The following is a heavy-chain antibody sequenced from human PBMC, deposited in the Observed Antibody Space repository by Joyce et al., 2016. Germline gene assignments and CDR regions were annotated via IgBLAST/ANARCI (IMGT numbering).Heavy chain of an antibody. Sequence: QVHLMQSGAEVTKPGASVKVSCKASGYGFINYYIHWVRQTPGQGLEWMGWINTYRGVTSLGQKFQGWVTMTRDTSITTAYMELTSLRSDDTAVYYCARGGLRRGSGHKELSEIDYWGQGTLVTVSS. CDR3: ARGGLRRGSGHKELSEIDY. CDR1: GYGFINYY. D-gene: IGHD6-19*01. J-gene: IGHJ4*02. V-gene: IGHV1-2*04. CDR2: INTYRGVT.